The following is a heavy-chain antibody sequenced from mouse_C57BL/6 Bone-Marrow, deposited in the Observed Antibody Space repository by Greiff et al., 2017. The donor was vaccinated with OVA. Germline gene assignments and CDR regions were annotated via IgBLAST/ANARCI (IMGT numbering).Heavy chain of an antibody. V-gene: IGHV1-72*01. Sequence: QVQLQQPGAELVKPGASVKLSCKASGYTFTSYWMHWVKQRPGRGLEWIGRIDPNSGGTKYNEQFKSKATLTVDKPSSTAYMQLSGLTSADSAVYYCAKTLLTTVRVYAMDYWGQGTSVTVSS. D-gene: IGHD1-1*01. J-gene: IGHJ4*01. CDR3: AKTLLTTVRVYAMDY. CDR2: IDPNSGGT. CDR1: GYTFTSYW.